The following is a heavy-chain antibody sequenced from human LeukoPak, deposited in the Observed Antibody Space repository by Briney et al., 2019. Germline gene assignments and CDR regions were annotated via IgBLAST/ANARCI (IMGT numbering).Heavy chain of an antibody. CDR2: IRYDGNNK. D-gene: IGHD6-13*01. CDR3: ARTDSSTWYQLFDP. V-gene: IGHV3-30*02. CDR1: GFTFSSSG. J-gene: IGHJ5*02. Sequence: GGSLRLSCAASGFTFSSSGMHWVRQAPGKGLEWVAFIRYDGNNKYYADSVKGRFTISRDNSKNTLYLQISSLRAEDTAVYYCARTDSSTWYQLFDPWGQGTLVTVSS.